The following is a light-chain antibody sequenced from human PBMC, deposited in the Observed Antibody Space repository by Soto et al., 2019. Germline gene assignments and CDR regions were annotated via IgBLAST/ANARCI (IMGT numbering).Light chain of an antibody. CDR3: QQYASYTWT. CDR2: DAF. Sequence: DIQMPQSPSTLSASIGDRVTITCRASQSLSGWLAWYQQTPGKAPKLIISDAFRLESGVPSRFRGSGSGTEFSLTISSLQPGDAATFYCQQYASYTWTLGRGTKVDIK. CDR1: QSLSGW. V-gene: IGKV1-5*01. J-gene: IGKJ1*01.